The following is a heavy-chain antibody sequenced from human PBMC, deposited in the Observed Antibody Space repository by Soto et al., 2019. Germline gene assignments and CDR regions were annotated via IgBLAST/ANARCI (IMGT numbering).Heavy chain of an antibody. J-gene: IGHJ4*02. CDR2: IYYSGST. V-gene: IGHV4-39*01. CDR3: ARQRIEAAGYQRLDY. D-gene: IGHD6-13*01. Sequence: SGTMSLTCTVSGGSISSSSYYWGLIRQPPGKGLEWIGSIYYSGSTYYNPSLKSRVTISVDTSKNQFSLKLSSVTAADTAVYYCARQRIEAAGYQRLDYWGQGTLVTVSS. CDR1: GGSISSSSYY.